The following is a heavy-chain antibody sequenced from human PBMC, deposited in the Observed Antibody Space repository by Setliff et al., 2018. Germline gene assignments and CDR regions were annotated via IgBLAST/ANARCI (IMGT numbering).Heavy chain of an antibody. CDR3: AKVLDTTGYYYFDF. D-gene: IGHD3-22*01. CDR2: ISASGDTT. V-gene: IGHV3-23*01. CDR1: GFTFNRYA. J-gene: IGHJ4*02. Sequence: GGSLRLSCAASGFTFNRYAMSWVRQAPGKGLEWVSIISASGDTTYYADFVKGRFTISRDGSKSTLYLDMSSLRSEDTAVYYCAKVLDTTGYYYFDFWGQGTLVTVSS.